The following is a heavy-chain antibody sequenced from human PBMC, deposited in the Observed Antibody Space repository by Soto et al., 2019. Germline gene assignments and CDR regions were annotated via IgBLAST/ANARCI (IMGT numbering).Heavy chain of an antibody. J-gene: IGHJ4*02. CDR3: VHTGYSYVLFGY. Sequence: QITLKESGPTLVKPTQTLTLTCTFSGFSLTTSGVGVGWIRQPPGKALQWLALIFWNDDERYSPSLKSRLTSTNDASKNQVVVTMTNMDPVDTATFSCVHTGYSYVLFGYLGRGTLGTVSS. D-gene: IGHD5-18*01. CDR2: IFWNDDE. V-gene: IGHV2-5*01. CDR1: GFSLTTSGVG.